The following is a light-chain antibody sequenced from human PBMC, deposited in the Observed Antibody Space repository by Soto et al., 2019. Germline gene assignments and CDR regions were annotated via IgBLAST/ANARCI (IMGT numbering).Light chain of an antibody. CDR1: QSITSNS. CDR2: GAS. J-gene: IGKJ1*01. V-gene: IGKV3-20*01. CDR3: QHYGNSRWT. Sequence: EIVLTQSPGTLSLSPGERATLSCRASQSITSNSLAWYQQKPGQAPRLLIYGASSRATGIPDRFSGRGSGTDFALTISRLEPEDFAVYYCQHYGNSRWTFGQGTTVEIK.